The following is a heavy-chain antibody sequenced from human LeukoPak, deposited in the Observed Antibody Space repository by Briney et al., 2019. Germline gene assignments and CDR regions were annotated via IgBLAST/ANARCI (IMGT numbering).Heavy chain of an antibody. J-gene: IGHJ4*02. CDR3: ARHFYHLG. CDR1: GYSFTTYW. V-gene: IGHV5-51*01. CDR2: IYPGDSET. D-gene: IGHD2/OR15-2a*01. Sequence: GESLKISCKASGYSFTTYWIAWVRQVPGKGLEWMGIIYPGDSETRYSPSFQGQVIISADKSISTAYLQWSSLKASDTAVYYCARHFYHLGWGQGTLVTVSS.